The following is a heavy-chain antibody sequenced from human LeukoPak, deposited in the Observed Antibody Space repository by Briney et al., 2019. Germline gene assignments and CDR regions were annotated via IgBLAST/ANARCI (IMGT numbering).Heavy chain of an antibody. CDR2: ISGSTGRT. V-gene: IGHV3-23*01. CDR1: GFTSSNFA. D-gene: IGHD3-16*01. CDR3: ARANCGRKCFYIMDV. J-gene: IGHJ6*02. Sequence: GGSLRLSCAAYGFTSSNFAMNWVRQAPGKGLECVSSISGSTGRTYYADSVKGRVTISRDDSKNTVYLEMNNLRAEDTALYFCARANCGRKCFYIMDVWGQGTMVTVSS.